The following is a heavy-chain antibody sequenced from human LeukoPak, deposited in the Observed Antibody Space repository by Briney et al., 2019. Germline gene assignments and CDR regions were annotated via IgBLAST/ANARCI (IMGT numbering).Heavy chain of an antibody. CDR3: ARVYYYGSGSYFAFDI. CDR1: GFTFSSYS. D-gene: IGHD3-10*01. Sequence: GGSLRLSCAASGFTFSSYSMNWVRQAPGKGLEWVSSISSSSSYICYADSVKGRFTISRDNAKNPLYLQMNSLRAEDTAVYYCARVYYYGSGSYFAFDIWGQGTMVTVSS. CDR2: ISSSSSYI. V-gene: IGHV3-21*01. J-gene: IGHJ3*02.